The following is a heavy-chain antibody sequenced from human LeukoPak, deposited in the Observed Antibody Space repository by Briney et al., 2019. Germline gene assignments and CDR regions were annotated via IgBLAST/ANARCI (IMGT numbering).Heavy chain of an antibody. D-gene: IGHD2/OR15-2a*01. J-gene: IGHJ4*02. CDR1: GFISISYN. CDR2: ISSSSSYI. Sequence: GGSLRLSCAVSGFISISYNMNWVRQAPGKGLEWVSSISSSSSYIYYADSVKGRFTISRDNAKNSLYLQMNSLRAEDTAVYYCARAIRVRDPFDYWGQGTLVTVSS. V-gene: IGHV3-21*01. CDR3: ARAIRVRDPFDY.